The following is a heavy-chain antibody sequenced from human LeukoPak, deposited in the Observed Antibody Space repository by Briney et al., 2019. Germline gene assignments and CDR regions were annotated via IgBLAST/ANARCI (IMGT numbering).Heavy chain of an antibody. CDR1: GFIFSSYT. J-gene: IGHJ3*02. V-gene: IGHV3-48*04. Sequence: GGSLRLSCAASGFIFSSYTMNWVRQAPGKGLEWLSYISRSGSTYYADSVKGRFTISRDNAKNSLYLQMNSLRAEDTAVYYCARDALYAFDIWGQGTVVTVSS. CDR3: ARDALYAFDI. CDR2: ISRSGST.